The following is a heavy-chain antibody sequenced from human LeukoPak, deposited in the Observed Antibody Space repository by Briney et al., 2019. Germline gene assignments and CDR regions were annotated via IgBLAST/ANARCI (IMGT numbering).Heavy chain of an antibody. Sequence: SETLSLTCTVSGGSISNYYWSWIRQPPGKGLEWLDQIYYSGSTNYNPSLKSRVTISVDTSKNQFSLKLSSVTAADTAVYYCARQDYGDYGGVFDYWGQGTLVTVSS. CDR1: GGSISNYY. CDR2: IYYSGST. D-gene: IGHD4-17*01. J-gene: IGHJ4*02. CDR3: ARQDYGDYGGVFDY. V-gene: IGHV4-59*08.